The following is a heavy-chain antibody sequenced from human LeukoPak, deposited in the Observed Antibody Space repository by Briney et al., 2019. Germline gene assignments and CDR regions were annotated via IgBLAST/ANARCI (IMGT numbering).Heavy chain of an antibody. J-gene: IGHJ4*02. Sequence: ASVKVSCKASGYTFTGYYMHWVRQAPGQGLEWMGWINPNSGGTSYAQKFQGRVTMTRDTSISTAYMELSRLRSDDTAVYHCARGETVVIRLFDYWGQGTLVTVSS. D-gene: IGHD3-22*01. CDR1: GYTFTGYY. CDR2: INPNSGGT. V-gene: IGHV1-2*02. CDR3: ARGETVVIRLFDY.